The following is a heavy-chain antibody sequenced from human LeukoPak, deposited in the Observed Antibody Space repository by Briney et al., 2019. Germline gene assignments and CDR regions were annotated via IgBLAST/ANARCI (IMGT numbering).Heavy chain of an antibody. Sequence: GGSLRLSCAASGFTFSSYSMNWVRQAPGKGLEWASSISSSSGYIYYADSLKGRFTISRDNAKNLLFLQMSSLRAEDTAVYYCVREVVAATAYDYWGQGTLVTVSS. V-gene: IGHV3-21*01. D-gene: IGHD2-15*01. CDR3: VREVVAATAYDY. CDR2: ISSSSGYI. CDR1: GFTFSSYS. J-gene: IGHJ4*02.